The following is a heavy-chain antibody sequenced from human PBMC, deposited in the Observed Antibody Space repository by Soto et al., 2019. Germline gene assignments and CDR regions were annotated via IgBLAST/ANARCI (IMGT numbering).Heavy chain of an antibody. CDR1: GGSISSSNYY. D-gene: IGHD6-6*01. Sequence: QLQLQESGPGLVKPSETLSLTCTVSGGSISSSNYYWGWIRQPPGKGLEWIGSIYYSGSTYYNPSLKSRVTISVDTSKNQFSLKLSSVTAADTAVYYCARQVGYSSSSLHFDYWGQGTLVTVSS. V-gene: IGHV4-39*01. J-gene: IGHJ4*02. CDR2: IYYSGST. CDR3: ARQVGYSSSSLHFDY.